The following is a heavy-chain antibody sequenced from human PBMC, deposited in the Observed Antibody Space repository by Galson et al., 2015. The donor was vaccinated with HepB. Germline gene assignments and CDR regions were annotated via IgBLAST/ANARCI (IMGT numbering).Heavy chain of an antibody. CDR2: ISPAGDTI. CDR1: GFSLRGFS. V-gene: IGHV3-48*01. J-gene: IGHJ3*01. D-gene: IGHD5-24*01. Sequence: SLRLSCAVSGFSLRGFSMDWVRQAPGRGLEWLSFISPAGDTIYHVDSVKGRFTISRDTARNSLYLQMNSLRVEDTAVYYCARGWLQNSFDLWGQGTVVTVSS. CDR3: ARGWLQNSFDL.